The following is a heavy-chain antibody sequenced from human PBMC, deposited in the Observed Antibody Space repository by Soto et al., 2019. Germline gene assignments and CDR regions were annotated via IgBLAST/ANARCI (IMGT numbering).Heavy chain of an antibody. Sequence: QVQRVQSGAEVKKPGASVTVSCRSSGDTFNDYYIHWVRQAPGQGLEWMGWINPNGGVTKYVQKFQGGVSMTRDTSIRTVYMQLSRPRSDDTAVYYCARESGGATATLDYYYFYMDVWGTGTTVTVSS. CDR2: INPNGGVT. CDR1: GDTFNDYY. CDR3: ARESGGATATLDYYYFYMDV. V-gene: IGHV1-2*02. J-gene: IGHJ6*03. D-gene: IGHD5-12*01.